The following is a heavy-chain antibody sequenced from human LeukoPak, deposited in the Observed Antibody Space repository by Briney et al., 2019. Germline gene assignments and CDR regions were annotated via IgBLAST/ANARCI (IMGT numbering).Heavy chain of an antibody. CDR2: ISGSGGST. Sequence: GGSLRLSCAASGFTFDDYAMHWVRQAPGKGLEWVSAISGSGGSTYYADSVKGRFTISRDNSKNTLYLQMNSLRAEDTAVYYCAKDSYYDILTGYPLFDYWGQGTLVTVSS. CDR1: GFTFDDYA. CDR3: AKDSYYDILTGYPLFDY. J-gene: IGHJ4*02. V-gene: IGHV3-23*01. D-gene: IGHD3-9*01.